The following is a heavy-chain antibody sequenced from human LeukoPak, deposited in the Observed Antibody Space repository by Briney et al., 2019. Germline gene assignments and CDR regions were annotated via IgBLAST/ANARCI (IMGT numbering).Heavy chain of an antibody. CDR2: IGGTADNT. J-gene: IGHJ3*02. CDR1: GRTFTGYY. V-gene: IGHV3-11*04. CDR3: AREWSAFDI. D-gene: IGHD2-8*01. Sequence: GGSLRLSCAASGRTFTGYYMHWIRQAPGKGLEWVSFIGGTADNTYYADSAKGRFTISRDNAKNSLYLQMNSLGAEDTAVYYCAREWSAFDIWGQGTMVTVSS.